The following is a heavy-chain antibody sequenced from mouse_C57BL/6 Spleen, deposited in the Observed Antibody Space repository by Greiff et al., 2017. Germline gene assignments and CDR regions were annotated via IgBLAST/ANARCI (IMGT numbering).Heavy chain of an antibody. V-gene: IGHV1-80*01. CDR1: GYAFSSYW. CDR3: ARRWLLQDYAMDY. J-gene: IGHJ4*01. Sequence: QVQLKESGAELVKPGASVKISCKASGYAFSSYWMNWVKQRPGKGLEWIGQIYPGDGDTNYNGKFKGKATLTADKSSSTAYMQLSSLTSEDSAVYFCARRWLLQDYAMDYWGQGTSVTVSS. CDR2: IYPGDGDT. D-gene: IGHD2-3*01.